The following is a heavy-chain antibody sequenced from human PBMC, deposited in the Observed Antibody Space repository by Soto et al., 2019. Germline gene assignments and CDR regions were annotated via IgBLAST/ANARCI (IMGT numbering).Heavy chain of an antibody. J-gene: IGHJ3*01. CDR1: GGSLNNYN. CDR3: ARERTYQMFGDDALDF. CDR2: IYSSGKT. D-gene: IGHD2-2*01. V-gene: IGHV4-4*07. Sequence: SETLSLTCTVSGGSLNNYNWNWIRQSAGTGLEWIGRIYSSGKTYYNPSLKSRVTLSLDMLNNQISLKVTSVAAADTAMYYCARERTYQMFGDDALDFWGLGTMVTVSS.